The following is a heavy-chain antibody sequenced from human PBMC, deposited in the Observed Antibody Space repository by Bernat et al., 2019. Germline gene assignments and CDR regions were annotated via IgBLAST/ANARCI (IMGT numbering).Heavy chain of an antibody. D-gene: IGHD3-22*01. Sequence: QVQLAESGGGVVQPGRSLRLSCAASGFTFTDYSMHWVRQAPGGGLEWVAVISFDENNKFYADSVKGRFTISRDNSKNTLYLQMNSLRAEDTALYYCAREVRRSGYYDYWGQGTLVTVSS. CDR3: AREVRRSGYYDY. CDR1: GFTFTDYS. V-gene: IGHV3-30*01. CDR2: ISFDENNK. J-gene: IGHJ4*02.